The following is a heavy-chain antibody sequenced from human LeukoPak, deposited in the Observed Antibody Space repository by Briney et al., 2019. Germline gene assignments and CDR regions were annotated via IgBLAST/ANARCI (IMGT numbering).Heavy chain of an antibody. CDR3: ARVYYNSLGYAFDV. D-gene: IGHD3-22*01. V-gene: IGHV3-11*04. CDR2: ISGSRSTT. J-gene: IGHJ3*01. CDR1: GFIFSDYY. Sequence: GRSLRLSCEVSGFIFSDYYMGWIRQAPAKGLEWVSYISGSRSTTSYADSVKGRFTISRDNAKNSLYLQMDSLRAEDTALYYCARVYYNSLGYAFDVWGQGTMVSVTS.